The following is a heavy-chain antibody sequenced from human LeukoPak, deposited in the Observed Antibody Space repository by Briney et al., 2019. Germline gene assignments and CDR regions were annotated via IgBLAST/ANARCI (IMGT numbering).Heavy chain of an antibody. V-gene: IGHV3-21*01. CDR1: GFTFSSYS. CDR2: ISSSSSYI. CDR3: ARTEVGATFKNYYYYMDV. D-gene: IGHD1-26*01. Sequence: GGSLRLSCAASGFTFSSYSMNWVRQAPGKGLEWVSSISSSSSYIYYADSVKGRFTISRDNAKNSLYLQMNSLRAEDTAVYYCARTEVGATFKNYYYYMDVWGKGTTVTVCS. J-gene: IGHJ6*03.